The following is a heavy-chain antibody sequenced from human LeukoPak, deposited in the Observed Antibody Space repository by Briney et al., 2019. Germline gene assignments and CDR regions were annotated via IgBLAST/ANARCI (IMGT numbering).Heavy chain of an antibody. D-gene: IGHD3-22*01. CDR3: AKGYYYDSSGYPYPFDY. V-gene: IGHV3-23*01. Sequence: GGSLRLSCAASGFTFSSYAMSWVRQAPGKGLEWVSAISGSGGSTYYADSVKGRFTISRDNSKNTLYLQMNSLRAEDTAVYYCAKGYYYDSSGYPYPFDYWGQGTLVTVSS. J-gene: IGHJ4*02. CDR2: ISGSGGST. CDR1: GFTFSSYA.